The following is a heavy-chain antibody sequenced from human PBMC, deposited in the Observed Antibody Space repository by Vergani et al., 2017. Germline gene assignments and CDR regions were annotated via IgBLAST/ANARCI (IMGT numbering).Heavy chain of an antibody. CDR2: IGKDGINT. Sequence: QVQLVESAGGVVQPGGSLRLSCAASGFTFSIFGMHWIRQAPGKGLEWLAYIGKDGINTRYRDAVEGRFTVSRDNAKDILYLQMDSLRSEDTALYYCAKYLRDSTDGLPDSWGPGALIIVSS. CDR3: AKYLRDSTDGLPDS. CDR1: GFTFSIFG. J-gene: IGHJ4*02. V-gene: IGHV3-30*02. D-gene: IGHD2-21*02.